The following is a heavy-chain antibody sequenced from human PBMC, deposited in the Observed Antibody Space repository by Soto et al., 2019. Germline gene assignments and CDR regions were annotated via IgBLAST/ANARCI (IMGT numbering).Heavy chain of an antibody. CDR1: GVSISSGNW. CDR2: IFHDGTA. CDR3: ARLVYDTRLNYMYFDF. J-gene: IGHJ4*02. D-gene: IGHD3-10*01. Sequence: SETLSLTCAVSGVSISSGNWWTWVRQSPQRGLEYIGEIFHDGTANYYPSFERRVAISVNTSKNQFSLKLTSVTAADTAIYFCARLVYDTRLNYMYFDFWGQGTLVTVSS. V-gene: IGHV4-4*02.